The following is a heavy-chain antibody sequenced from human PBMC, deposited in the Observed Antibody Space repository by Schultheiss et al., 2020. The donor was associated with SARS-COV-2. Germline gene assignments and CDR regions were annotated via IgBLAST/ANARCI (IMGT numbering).Heavy chain of an antibody. CDR3: ARTGYGSGSRYFDY. CDR1: GFSLSTSGVG. Sequence: SGPTLVKPTQTLTLTCTFSGFSLSTSGVGVGWIRQPPGQALEWLARIDWDDDKYYSTSLKTRLTISKDTSKNQVVLTMTNMDPVDTATYYCARTGYGSGSRYFDYWGQGTLVTVSS. V-gene: IGHV2-70*11. CDR2: IDWDDDK. J-gene: IGHJ4*02. D-gene: IGHD3-10*01.